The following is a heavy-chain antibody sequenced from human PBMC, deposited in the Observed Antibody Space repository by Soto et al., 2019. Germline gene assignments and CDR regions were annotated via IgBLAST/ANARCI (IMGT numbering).Heavy chain of an antibody. D-gene: IGHD1-26*01. CDR2: ISDTAHRI. V-gene: IGHV3-23*01. Sequence: EVQLLESGGGLVQPGGSLRLSCSASGFSLGSNSMAWVRQAPGKGLEWVSSISDTAHRIFHADSVKGRFTISRDNSRNSLYLQMNSLRAGDTALYYCVILALGKFDFWGQGTLVIVSS. CDR1: GFSLGSNS. J-gene: IGHJ4*02. CDR3: VILALGKFDF.